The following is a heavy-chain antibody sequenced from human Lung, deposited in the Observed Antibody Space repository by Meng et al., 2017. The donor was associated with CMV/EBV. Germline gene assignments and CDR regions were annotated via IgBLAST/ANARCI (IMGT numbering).Heavy chain of an antibody. CDR3: AKAGSSSSYSSSWYNGLDY. D-gene: IGHD6-13*01. CDR2: ITGSGGST. CDR1: GFTFSSYA. V-gene: IGHV3-23*01. Sequence: ESLKISXAASGFTFSSYAMSWVRQAPGKGLEWVSGITGSGGSTYYADSVKGRFTISRDNSKNTLYLQMNSLRAEDTAVYYCAKAGSSSSYSSSWYNGLDYWGQGTRVTGSS. J-gene: IGHJ4*02.